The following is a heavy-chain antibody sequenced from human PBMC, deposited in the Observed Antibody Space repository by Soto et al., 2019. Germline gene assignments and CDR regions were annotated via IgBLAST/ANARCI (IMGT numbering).Heavy chain of an antibody. Sequence: ASVKVSCKASGYTFTSYYMHWVRQAPGQGLEWMGIINPSGGSTSYAQKFQGRVTMTRDTSTSTVYMELSSLRSEDTAVYYSARTTPYVEKLKHFFDYGGQGSLVIVSS. V-gene: IGHV1-46*01. J-gene: IGHJ4*02. CDR3: ARTTPYVEKLKHFFDY. CDR2: INPSGGST. D-gene: IGHD2-15*01. CDR1: GYTFTSYY.